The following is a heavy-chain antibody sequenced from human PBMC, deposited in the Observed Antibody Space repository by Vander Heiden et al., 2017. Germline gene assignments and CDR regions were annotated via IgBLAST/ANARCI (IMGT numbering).Heavy chain of an antibody. V-gene: IGHV3-23*01. Sequence: EVQLLESGGGLVQPGGSLRLSCAASGFTFSGYAMSWVRQAPGKGLEWVSAMSGSGDSTYYADSVKGRVTISRDNSKNTLYLQMNSLRAEDTAVYYCAKAAILGGYYYDGMDVWGQGTTVTVSS. CDR1: GFTFSGYA. J-gene: IGHJ6*02. CDR2: MSGSGDST. CDR3: AKAAILGGYYYDGMDV.